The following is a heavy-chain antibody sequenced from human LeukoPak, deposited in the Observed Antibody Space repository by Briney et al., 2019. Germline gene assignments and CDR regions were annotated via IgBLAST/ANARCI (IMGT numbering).Heavy chain of an antibody. V-gene: IGHV4-59*01. Sequence: SETLSLTCTVSGGSISSYFWSWLRQPPGKGLEWIGYIYYSGGTNYNPSLKSRVTISVDTSKNQFSLKLSSVTAADTAVYYCARARLSSRYRLDYWGQGTLVTVSS. CDR1: GGSISSYF. CDR3: ARARLSSRYRLDY. D-gene: IGHD6-13*01. CDR2: IYYSGGT. J-gene: IGHJ4*02.